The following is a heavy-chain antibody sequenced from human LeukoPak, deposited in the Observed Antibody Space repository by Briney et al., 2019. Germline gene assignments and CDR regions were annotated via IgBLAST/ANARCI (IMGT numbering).Heavy chain of an antibody. J-gene: IGHJ5*02. CDR3: ASTNCSSSNCFGANWIDP. D-gene: IGHD2-2*01. Sequence: SQTLSLTCTVSGVAIRSGDYYWSWIRRPPGGGLEWIGYISYSGNTYYNPSLKSRVTISLDTSKSQFSLKLSSATAADTAVYFCASTNCSSSNCFGANWIDPWGQGTLVTVSS. CDR2: ISYSGNT. CDR1: GVAIRSGDYY. V-gene: IGHV4-30-4*08.